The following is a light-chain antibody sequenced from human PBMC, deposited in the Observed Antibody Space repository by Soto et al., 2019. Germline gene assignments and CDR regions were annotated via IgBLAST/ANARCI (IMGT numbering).Light chain of an antibody. V-gene: IGLV1-47*01. CDR1: SSNIGSNY. CDR2: RNN. Sequence: SVLTQPPSASGTPGQRVTISCSGSSSNIGSNYVYWYQQLPGTAPKLLIYRNNQRPSGVPDRFSGSKSGTSASLAISGLRSEDEADYYCAAWDDSHYVFGTGTKLTVL. J-gene: IGLJ1*01. CDR3: AAWDDSHYV.